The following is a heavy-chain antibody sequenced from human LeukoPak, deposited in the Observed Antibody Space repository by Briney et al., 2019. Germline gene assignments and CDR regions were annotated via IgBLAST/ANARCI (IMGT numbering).Heavy chain of an antibody. CDR2: ISSSSSYI. Sequence: GGSLRLSCAASGFTFSSYSMNWVRQAPGKGLEWVSSISSSSSYIYYADSVKGRFTISRDNAKNSLYLQMNSLRAEDTAVYYCARGQPDFWSGSRNWFDPWGQGTLVTVSS. CDR1: GFTFSSYS. J-gene: IGHJ5*02. V-gene: IGHV3-21*01. CDR3: ARGQPDFWSGSRNWFDP. D-gene: IGHD3-3*01.